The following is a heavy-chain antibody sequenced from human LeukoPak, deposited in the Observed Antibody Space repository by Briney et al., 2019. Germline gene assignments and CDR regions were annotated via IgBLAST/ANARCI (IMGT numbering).Heavy chain of an antibody. J-gene: IGHJ4*02. CDR2: ISWNSGSI. Sequence: GGSLGLSCAASGFTFDDYAIHWVRQVPGKGLEWVSGISWNSGSIGQADSVKGRFTISRDNAKNSLFLQMNSLRAEDTAFYYCAKDISSVVTGGMDYWGQGTLVTVSS. D-gene: IGHD4-23*01. CDR3: AKDISSVVTGGMDY. V-gene: IGHV3-9*01. CDR1: GFTFDDYA.